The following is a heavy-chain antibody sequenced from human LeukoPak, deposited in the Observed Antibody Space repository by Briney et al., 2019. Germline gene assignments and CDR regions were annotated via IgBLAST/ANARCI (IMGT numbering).Heavy chain of an antibody. CDR3: ARALWGVFRFSGRGRFDY. CDR1: GGTFSSYA. J-gene: IGHJ4*02. D-gene: IGHD6-25*01. Sequence: ASVKVSCKASGGTFSSYAISWVRQAPGQGLEWMGGIIPIFNTSNYAQKFQGRVTMTRDTSTSTVYMELSSLRSEDTAVYYCARALWGVFRFSGRGRFDYWGQGTLVTVSS. CDR2: IIPIFNTS. V-gene: IGHV1-69*05.